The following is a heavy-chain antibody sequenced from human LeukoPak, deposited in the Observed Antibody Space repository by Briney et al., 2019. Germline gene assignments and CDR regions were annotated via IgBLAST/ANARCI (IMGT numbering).Heavy chain of an antibody. Sequence: SETLSLTCAVYGGSFSGYYWSWIRQPPGKGLEWIGEINHSGSTNYNPSLKSRITISVDTSKNQFSLKLSSVTAADTAVYYWASSLGDYWGQGTLVTVSS. CDR1: GGSFSGYY. V-gene: IGHV4-34*01. CDR3: ASSLGDY. J-gene: IGHJ4*02. CDR2: INHSGST.